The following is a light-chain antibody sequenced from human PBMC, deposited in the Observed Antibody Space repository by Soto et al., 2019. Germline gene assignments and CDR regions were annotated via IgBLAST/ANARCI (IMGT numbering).Light chain of an antibody. CDR1: RSIHPNY. CDR3: QQYNSTPLT. J-gene: IGKJ4*01. CDR2: GGS. V-gene: IGKV3-20*01. Sequence: EIVLTQSPGTLSLSPGERATLSCRTSRSIHPNYLAWYQQKGGQTPRLVVYGGSSRAAGIPDRFSASGSGTDFSLTINGLEPEDFAVYYCQQYNSTPLTFGGGTKVEMK.